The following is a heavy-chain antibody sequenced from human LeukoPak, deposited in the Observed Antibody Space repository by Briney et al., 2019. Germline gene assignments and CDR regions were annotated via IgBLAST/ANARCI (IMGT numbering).Heavy chain of an antibody. CDR1: GGSISSGDYY. D-gene: IGHD3-10*01. V-gene: IGHV4-30-4*01. Sequence: SQTLSLTCTVSGGSISSGDYYWSWIRQPPGRGLEWIGYIYYSGSTYYNPSLKSRVTISVDTSKNQFSLKLSSVTAADTAVYYCARAIRYYYGSGSYHPRHAFDIWGQGTMVTVSS. CDR3: ARAIRYYYGSGSYHPRHAFDI. J-gene: IGHJ3*02. CDR2: IYYSGST.